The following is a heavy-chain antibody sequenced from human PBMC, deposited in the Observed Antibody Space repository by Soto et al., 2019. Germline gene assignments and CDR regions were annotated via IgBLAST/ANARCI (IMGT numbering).Heavy chain of an antibody. CDR2: IYYSGIT. V-gene: IGHV4-31*03. D-gene: IGHD5-18*01. CDR3: ATKIVDTAMVRGNNWFDP. J-gene: IGHJ5*02. Sequence: ASGMLSLTCPFSVGSISNGGYSWSWIRQHPGKGLPRIGYIYYSGITYYNPSLKSRVTISVDTSKNQFSLKLSSVTAADTAVYYCATKIVDTAMVRGNNWFDPWGQGTMVTVSS. CDR1: VGSISNGGYS.